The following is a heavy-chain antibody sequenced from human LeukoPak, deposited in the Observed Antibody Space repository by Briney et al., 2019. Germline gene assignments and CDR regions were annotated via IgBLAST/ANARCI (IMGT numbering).Heavy chain of an antibody. Sequence: ASVKVSCKASGYTFTGYYMHWVRQAPGQGLEWVGWINPNSGGTNYAQKFQDRVTMTRDTSISTAYMELSRLRYDDTDVYYCARDNNEIDAFDIWGQGTMVTVSS. CDR3: ARDNNEIDAFDI. J-gene: IGHJ3*02. CDR1: GYTFTGYY. D-gene: IGHD1-1*01. CDR2: INPNSGGT. V-gene: IGHV1-2*02.